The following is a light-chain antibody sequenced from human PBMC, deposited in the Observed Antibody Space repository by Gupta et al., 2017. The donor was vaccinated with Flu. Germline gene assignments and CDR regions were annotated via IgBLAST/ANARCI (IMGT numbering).Light chain of an antibody. CDR2: TAS. Sequence: DIQMTHSPSTLTASVGDRVTITCRASQSASGWLAWYQQKPGKAPKVLIYTASRVDTGVPSRFSGSGYGTEFTLTISSRQPDDFANYYCQQENNSPSTFGQGTXLEIK. V-gene: IGKV1-5*03. J-gene: IGKJ2*01. CDR1: QSASGW. CDR3: QQENNSPST.